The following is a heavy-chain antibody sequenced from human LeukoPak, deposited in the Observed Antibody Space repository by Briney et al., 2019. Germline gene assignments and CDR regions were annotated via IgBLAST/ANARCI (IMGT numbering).Heavy chain of an antibody. V-gene: IGHV4-38-2*01. CDR2: IYHSGST. CDR1: GYSISSGYY. Sequence: SETLSLTCAVSGYSISSGYYWGWIRQPPGKGLEWTGSIYHSGSTYYTPSLKSRVTISVDTSKNQFSLKLSSVTAADTAVYYCARRFWSGYYFYFDYWGQGTLVTVSS. J-gene: IGHJ4*02. D-gene: IGHD3-3*01. CDR3: ARRFWSGYYFYFDY.